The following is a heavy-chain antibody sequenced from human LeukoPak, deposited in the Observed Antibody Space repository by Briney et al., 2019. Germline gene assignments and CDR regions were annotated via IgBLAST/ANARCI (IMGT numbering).Heavy chain of an antibody. CDR1: GFNLNNYS. Sequence: GGSLRLSCAASGFNLNNYSINWVRQAPGKGLEWVSPISSYSGYIFYADSVKGRFTTSRDISKNTLYLQMYSLRAEGTAVYFFARVHLDYSDFDYWGQGTRVTVSS. V-gene: IGHV3-21*01. D-gene: IGHD2-21*01. CDR3: ARVHLDYSDFDY. J-gene: IGHJ4*02. CDR2: ISSYSGYI.